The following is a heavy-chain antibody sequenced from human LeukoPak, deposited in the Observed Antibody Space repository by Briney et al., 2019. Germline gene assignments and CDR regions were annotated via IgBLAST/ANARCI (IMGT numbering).Heavy chain of an antibody. V-gene: IGHV1-69*05. Sequence: SVKVSCKASGGTFSSYAISWVRQAPGQGLEWMGGIIPIFGTANYAQKFQGRVTITTDESTSTAYMELSSLRSEDTAVYYCARAASTGTFDYYYYYVDVWGKGTTVTVSS. CDR1: GGTFSSYA. CDR3: ARAASTGTFDYYYYYVDV. D-gene: IGHD1-1*01. CDR2: IIPIFGTA. J-gene: IGHJ6*03.